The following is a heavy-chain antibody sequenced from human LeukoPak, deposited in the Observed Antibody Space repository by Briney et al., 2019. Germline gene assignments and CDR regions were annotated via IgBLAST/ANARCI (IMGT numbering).Heavy chain of an antibody. V-gene: IGHV3-23*01. Sequence: GGSLRLSCTASGFIFSNYAMSWVRQAPGKGLEWVAVISANGAGTDYADSVKGRFTISRDNSKNTLVLQMKSLRAEDTAIYYAVKDPQFSHDFWSSQADHMDVWGKGTTVTVSS. CDR3: VKDPQFSHDFWSSQADHMDV. D-gene: IGHD3-3*01. CDR2: ISANGAGT. J-gene: IGHJ6*03. CDR1: GFIFSNYA.